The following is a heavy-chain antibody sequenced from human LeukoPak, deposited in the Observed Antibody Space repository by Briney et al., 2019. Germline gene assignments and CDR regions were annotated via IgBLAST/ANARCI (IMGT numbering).Heavy chain of an antibody. J-gene: IGHJ4*02. V-gene: IGHV1-2*06. CDR3: ARGGRGRWLQFTYFDY. CDR1: GYTFTGYY. Sequence: ASVKVSCKASGYTFTGYYMHWVRQAPGQGLEWMGRINPNSGGTNYAQKFQGRVTMTRDTSISTAYMELSRLRSDDTAVYYCARGGRGRWLQFTYFDYWGQGTLVTVSS. D-gene: IGHD5-24*01. CDR2: INPNSGGT.